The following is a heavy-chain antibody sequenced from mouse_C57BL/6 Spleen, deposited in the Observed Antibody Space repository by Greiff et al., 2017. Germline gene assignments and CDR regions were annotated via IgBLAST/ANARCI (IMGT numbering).Heavy chain of an antibody. Sequence: QVQLQQSGAELARPGASVKLSCKASGYTFTSYGISWVKQRTGQGLEWIGEIYPRSGNTYYNEKFKGKATLTADKSSSTGYMELRSLTSDDSAVYFCAREGGYGSSLYYAMDYWGQGTSVTVSS. J-gene: IGHJ4*01. D-gene: IGHD1-1*01. V-gene: IGHV1-81*01. CDR1: GYTFTSYG. CDR2: IYPRSGNT. CDR3: AREGGYGSSLYYAMDY.